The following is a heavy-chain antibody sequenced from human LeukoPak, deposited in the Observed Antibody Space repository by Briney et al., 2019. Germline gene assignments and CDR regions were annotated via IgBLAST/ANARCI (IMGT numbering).Heavy chain of an antibody. J-gene: IGHJ5*02. Sequence: QPGGSLGLSCSASGFTFSSSWMHWVRQAPGKGLVWVSRINSDGSSITYADSVKGRFTISRDNAKNTLYLQMNSLRAEDTAVYYCARWGYTSSWFSGFDPWGQGTLVTVSS. CDR3: ARWGYTSSWFSGFDP. CDR2: INSDGSSI. V-gene: IGHV3-74*01. CDR1: GFTFSSSW. D-gene: IGHD6-13*01.